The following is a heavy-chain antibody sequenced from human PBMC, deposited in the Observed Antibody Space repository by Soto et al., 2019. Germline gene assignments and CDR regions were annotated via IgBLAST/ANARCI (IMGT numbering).Heavy chain of an antibody. CDR3: ARGPTVTTTPTYYYMDV. D-gene: IGHD4-4*01. Sequence: ASVKVSCKASGYTFSSYAISWVRQAPGQGLEWMGWISPYNGNTNYAQNLQGRVTMTTDTSTTTAYMELRSLRSDDTAVYYCARGPTVTTTPTYYYMDVWGIGTTVTVSS. CDR2: ISPYNGNT. J-gene: IGHJ6*03. CDR1: GYTFSSYA. V-gene: IGHV1-18*01.